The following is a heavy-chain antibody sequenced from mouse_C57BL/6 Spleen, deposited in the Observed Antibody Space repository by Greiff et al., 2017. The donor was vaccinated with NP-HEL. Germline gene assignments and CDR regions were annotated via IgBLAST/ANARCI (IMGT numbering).Heavy chain of an antibody. CDR1: GFTFTDYY. Sequence: EVKVVESGGGLVQPGGSLSLSCAASGFTFTDYYMSWVRQPPGKALEWLGFIRNKANGYTTEYSASVKGRFTISRDNSQSILYLQMNALRAEDSATYYCAEGYYGSSLFAYWGQGTLVTVSA. CDR3: AEGYYGSSLFAY. D-gene: IGHD1-1*01. V-gene: IGHV7-3*01. J-gene: IGHJ3*01. CDR2: IRNKANGYTT.